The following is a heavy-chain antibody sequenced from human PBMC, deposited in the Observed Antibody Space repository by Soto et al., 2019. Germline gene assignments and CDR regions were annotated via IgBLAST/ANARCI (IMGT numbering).Heavy chain of an antibody. CDR1: GYSINRSIYD. V-gene: IGHV4-39*01. Sequence: SETLSLTCPNSGYSINRSIYDSRWVRLPPGKGLEWIGSIYYSGSAYYSPSFKGRVTISVDTSKNQCCLKLTSVAGADTAVYYCARLEYYLHSDSGAFGLDVWGQGTTVTVAS. D-gene: IGHD3-10*01. J-gene: IGHJ6*02. CDR2: IYYSGSA. CDR3: ARLEYYLHSDSGAFGLDV.